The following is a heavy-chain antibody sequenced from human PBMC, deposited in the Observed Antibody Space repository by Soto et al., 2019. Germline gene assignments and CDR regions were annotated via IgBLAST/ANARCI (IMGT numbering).Heavy chain of an antibody. CDR2: MNPNSGNT. V-gene: IGHV1-8*01. CDR1: GYTFTSYD. CDR3: ARGVGRGYSYGYRPAPGNYYYGMDV. Sequence: GXSVQVCCKASGYTFTSYDINWVRQATGQGLEWMGWMNPNSGNTGYAQKFQGRVTMTRNTSISTAYMELSSLRSEDTAVYYCARGVGRGYSYGYRPAPGNYYYGMDVWGQGTTVTVSS. D-gene: IGHD5-18*01. J-gene: IGHJ6*02.